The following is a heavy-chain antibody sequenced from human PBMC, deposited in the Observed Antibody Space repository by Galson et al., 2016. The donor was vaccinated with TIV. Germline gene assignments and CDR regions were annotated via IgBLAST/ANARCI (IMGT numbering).Heavy chain of an antibody. D-gene: IGHD2-21*01. CDR3: ARPPYCGGDCYKYDS. J-gene: IGHJ4*02. CDR1: GYTLTIYA. V-gene: IGHV1-3*01. Sequence: SVKVSCKASGYTLTIYAMHWVRQAPGQRLEWMGWINAGNGNTKYSQKFQGRVTITRDTSASTAYMELSSLRSEDTAVYYCARPPYCGGDCYKYDSWGQGTLVAVSS. CDR2: INAGNGNT.